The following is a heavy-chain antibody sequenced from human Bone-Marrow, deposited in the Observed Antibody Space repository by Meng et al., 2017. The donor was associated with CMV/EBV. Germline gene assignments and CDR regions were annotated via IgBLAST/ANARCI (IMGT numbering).Heavy chain of an antibody. CDR2: IVVGSGNT. D-gene: IGHD5-18*01. J-gene: IGHJ4*02. CDR1: GFTFTSSA. V-gene: IGHV1-58*01. CDR3: AAEHVDTAMVLSF. Sequence: SVKVSCKASGFTFTSSAVRWVRQARGQRLEWIEWIVVGSGNTNYSQKFQERVTITRDMSTSTAYMELSSLRAEDTAVYYCAAEHVDTAMVLSFWGQGTRVTGSS.